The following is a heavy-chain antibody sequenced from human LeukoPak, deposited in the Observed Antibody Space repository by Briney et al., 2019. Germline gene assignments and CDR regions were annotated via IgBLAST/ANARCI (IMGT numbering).Heavy chain of an antibody. D-gene: IGHD2-15*01. CDR3: AREEAARNWFDH. Sequence: GGSLRLSCAASGFIFSSYSMSWVRQAPGKGLEWVSSISGSSSNIYYADSVKGRFTISRDNAKNSLSLQMNSLRAEDTAVYYCAREEAARNWFDHWGQGTLVTVSS. CDR2: ISGSSSNI. J-gene: IGHJ5*02. V-gene: IGHV3-21*01. CDR1: GFIFSSYS.